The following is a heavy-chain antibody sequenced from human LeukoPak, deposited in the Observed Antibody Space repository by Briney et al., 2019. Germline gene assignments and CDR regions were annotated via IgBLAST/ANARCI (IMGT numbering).Heavy chain of an antibody. CDR1: GYSFTSYW. J-gene: IGHJ4*02. CDR3: AGPRTESYYDFWSGYYPYYFDY. CDR2: IYPGDSDT. V-gene: IGHV5-51*01. Sequence: GESLKISCKGSGYSFTSYWIGWVRQMPGKGLEWMGIIYPGDSDTRYSPSFQGQVTISADKSISTAYLQWSSLKASDTAMYYCAGPRTESYYDFWSGYYPYYFDYWGQGTLVTVSS. D-gene: IGHD3-3*01.